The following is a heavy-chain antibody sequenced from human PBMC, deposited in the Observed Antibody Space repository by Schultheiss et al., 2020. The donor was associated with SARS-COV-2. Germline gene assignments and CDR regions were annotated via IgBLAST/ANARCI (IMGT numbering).Heavy chain of an antibody. V-gene: IGHV1-18*04. CDR1: GYTFTSYG. CDR2: ISAYNGNT. J-gene: IGHJ5*02. CDR3: ARSPGYGDYVRLWFDP. D-gene: IGHD4-17*01. Sequence: SVKVSCKASGYTFTSYGISWVRQAPGQGLEWMGWISAYNGNTNYAQKLQGRVTMTTDTSTSTAYMELRSLRSDDTAVYYCARSPGYGDYVRLWFDPWGQGTLVTVSS.